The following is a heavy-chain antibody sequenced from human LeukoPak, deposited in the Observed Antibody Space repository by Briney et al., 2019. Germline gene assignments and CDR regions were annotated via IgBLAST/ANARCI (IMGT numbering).Heavy chain of an antibody. CDR3: ARSSGYSSSWYYYYYMDV. CDR2: INHSGST. CDR1: GGSFSGYY. J-gene: IGHJ6*03. Sequence: SETLSLTCAVYGGSFSGYYWSWIRQPPGKGLEWIGEINHSGSTNYNPSLKSRVTISVDTSKNQFSLKLSSVTAADTAVYYCARSSGYSSSWYYYYYMDVWGKGTTVTISS. D-gene: IGHD6-13*01. V-gene: IGHV4-34*01.